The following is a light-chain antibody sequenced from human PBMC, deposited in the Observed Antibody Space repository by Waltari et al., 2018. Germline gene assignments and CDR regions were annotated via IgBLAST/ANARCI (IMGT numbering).Light chain of an antibody. J-gene: IGKJ4*01. V-gene: IGKV1-9*01. Sequence: DIQLTQSPSFLSASVGDRVTITCRASQDISNYLAWYQHKPGKAPKLLIYAASILQSGVSSRFSGTGSGTEFTLTISSLQPEDFATYFCQQLNGYPPVSLTFGGGTKVEIK. CDR3: QQLNGYPPVSLT. CDR2: AAS. CDR1: QDISNY.